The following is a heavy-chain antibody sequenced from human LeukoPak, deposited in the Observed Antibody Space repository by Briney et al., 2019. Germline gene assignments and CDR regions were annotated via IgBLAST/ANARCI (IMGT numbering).Heavy chain of an antibody. CDR1: GGSISSGDYY. Sequence: SETLSLTCTVSGGSISSGDYYWSWIRQPPGKGLEWIGYIYYSGSTYYNPSLKSRFTISVDTSKNQFSLKLSSVTAADTAVYYCARAKGVGVLGWGQGTLVTVSS. V-gene: IGHV4-30-4*08. D-gene: IGHD1-26*01. CDR3: ARAKGVGVLG. CDR2: IYYSGST. J-gene: IGHJ4*02.